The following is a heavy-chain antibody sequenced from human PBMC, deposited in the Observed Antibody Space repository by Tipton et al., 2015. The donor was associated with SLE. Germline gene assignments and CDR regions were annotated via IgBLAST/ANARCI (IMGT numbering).Heavy chain of an antibody. Sequence: QSGAEVKKPGASVKVSCKASGYTFTTYGISWVRQAPGQGLEWVGWISAYNGNTKSVQKLQDRVSMTTDTSTSTAYMELTSLRSDDSAVYYCSRSGYYDASGYPPFLDYWGQGTLVTVSS. D-gene: IGHD3-22*01. CDR2: ISAYNGNT. V-gene: IGHV1-18*01. CDR1: GYTFTTYG. J-gene: IGHJ4*02. CDR3: SRSGYYDASGYPPFLDY.